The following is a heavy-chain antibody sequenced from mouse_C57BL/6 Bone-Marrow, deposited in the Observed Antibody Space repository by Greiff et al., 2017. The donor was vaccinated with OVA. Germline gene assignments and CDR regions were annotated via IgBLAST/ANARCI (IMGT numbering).Heavy chain of an antibody. CDR2: ISYDGSN. J-gene: IGHJ4*01. CDR3: ARDRPGGMDY. V-gene: IGHV3-6*01. Sequence: VQLQQSGPGLVKPSQSLSLTCSVTGYSITSGYYWNWIRQFPGNKLEWMGYISYDGSNNYNPSLKNRISITRDTSKNQFFLKLNSVTTEDTATYYCARDRPGGMDYWGQGTSVTVSS. CDR1: GYSITSGYY.